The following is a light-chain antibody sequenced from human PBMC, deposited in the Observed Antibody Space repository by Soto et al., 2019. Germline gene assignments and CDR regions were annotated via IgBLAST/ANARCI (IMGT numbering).Light chain of an antibody. CDR3: QQANSFPWT. CDR2: AAS. CDR1: QAISSW. J-gene: IGKJ1*01. Sequence: DIQMTQSPSSVSASVGDRVTMTCRASQAISSWLAWYQQKPGKAPKFLIYAASRLQSGVPSRFSGSGSGTDFTLTISSLQPEDFATYYCQQANSFPWTFGQGTKVEIK. V-gene: IGKV1-12*01.